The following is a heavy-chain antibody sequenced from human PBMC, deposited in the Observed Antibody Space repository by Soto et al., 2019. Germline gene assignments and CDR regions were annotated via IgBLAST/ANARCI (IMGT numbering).Heavy chain of an antibody. CDR2: ISAYNGNT. Sequence: ASVKVSCKASGYTFPSYGISWVRQAPGQGLEWMGWISAYNGNTNYAQKLQGRVTMTTDTSTSTAYMELWSLRSDDTAVYYCARGPDFWSGDDSFDIWGQGTMVTVSS. D-gene: IGHD3-3*01. CDR3: ARGPDFWSGDDSFDI. V-gene: IGHV1-18*01. CDR1: GYTFPSYG. J-gene: IGHJ3*02.